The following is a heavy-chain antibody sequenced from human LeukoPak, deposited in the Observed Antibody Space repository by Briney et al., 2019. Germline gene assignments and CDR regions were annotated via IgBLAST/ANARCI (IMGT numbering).Heavy chain of an antibody. D-gene: IGHD2-2*02. Sequence: ASVKVSCKASGGTFSSYAISWVRQAPGQGLEWMGWISAYNGNTNYAQKLQGRVTMTTDTSTSTAYMELRSLRSDDTAVYYCAIDTSSPDIVVVPAAITEGDYWGQGTLVTVSS. CDR3: AIDTSSPDIVVVPAAITEGDY. V-gene: IGHV1-18*01. CDR1: GGTFSSYA. CDR2: ISAYNGNT. J-gene: IGHJ4*02.